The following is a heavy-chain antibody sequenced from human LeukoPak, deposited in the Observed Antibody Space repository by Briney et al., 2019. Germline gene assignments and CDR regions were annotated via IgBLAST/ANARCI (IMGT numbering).Heavy chain of an antibody. CDR3: AKGGDIVVVVAATNDQLPTYNWFDP. D-gene: IGHD2-15*01. V-gene: IGHV3-23*01. Sequence: GGSLRLSCAASGFTFSSYAMSWVRQAPGKGLEWVSAISGSGGSTYYADSVKGRFTISRDNSKNTLYLQMNSLRAEDTAVYYCAKGGDIVVVVAATNDQLPTYNWFDPWGQGTLVTVSS. CDR2: ISGSGGST. CDR1: GFTFSSYA. J-gene: IGHJ5*02.